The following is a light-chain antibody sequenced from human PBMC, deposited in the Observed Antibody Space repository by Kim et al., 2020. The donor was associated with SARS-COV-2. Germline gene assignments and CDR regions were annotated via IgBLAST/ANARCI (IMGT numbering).Light chain of an antibody. CDR3: QQYNNWPRT. CDR2: DAS. Sequence: DIQMTHSPSSVSASVGDRVTITCRASQGISTWLAWYQRKPGKAPKLLIYDASTLQSGVPSRFSGSGSGTEFTLTISSLQSEDFALYFCQQYNNWPRTFGQGTKVDIK. V-gene: IGKV1-12*01. CDR1: QGISTW. J-gene: IGKJ1*01.